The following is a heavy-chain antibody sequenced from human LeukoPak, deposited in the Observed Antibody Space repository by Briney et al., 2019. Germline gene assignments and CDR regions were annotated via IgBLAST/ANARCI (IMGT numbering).Heavy chain of an antibody. Sequence: SVKVSCKASGGTFSSYAISWVRQAPGQGLEWMGRIIPILGIANYAQKFQGRVTITADKSTSTAYMELSSLRSEDTAVYYCATWDYGSGSYYGPKYYYYYYGMDVWGQGTTVTVSS. D-gene: IGHD3-10*01. J-gene: IGHJ6*02. CDR2: IIPILGIA. V-gene: IGHV1-69*04. CDR3: ATWDYGSGSYYGPKYYYYYYGMDV. CDR1: GGTFSSYA.